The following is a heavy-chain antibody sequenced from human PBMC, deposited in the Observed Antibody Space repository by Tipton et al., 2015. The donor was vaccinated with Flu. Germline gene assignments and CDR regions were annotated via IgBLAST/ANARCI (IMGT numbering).Heavy chain of an antibody. CDR2: IYSSGST. Sequence: TLSLTCTVSGASISSRSYYWGWIRQPPGKGLEWIGCIYSSGSTYYNPSLKSRVTISVDTSKNQFSLKLSSVTAADTAVYYCATYYYGSGTQSAFDYWGQGTLVTVSS. CDR1: GASISSRSYY. V-gene: IGHV4-39*07. D-gene: IGHD3-10*01. J-gene: IGHJ4*02. CDR3: ATYYYGSGTQSAFDY.